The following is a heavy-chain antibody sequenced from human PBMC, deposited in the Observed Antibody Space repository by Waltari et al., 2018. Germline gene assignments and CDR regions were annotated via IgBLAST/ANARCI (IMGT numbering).Heavy chain of an antibody. Sequence: EVQLVESGGGLVKPGGSLRISCAASGLTCSNAWMNWVRQAPGKGLEWVGRIKTTTDGGTADSAATVKGRFTMSRDDSKTTFYLQMNSLKTEDTAVYYCTTGPDYWGQGTLVTVSS. V-gene: IGHV3-15*01. CDR2: IKTTTDGGTA. J-gene: IGHJ4*02. CDR3: TTGPDY. CDR1: GLTCSNAW.